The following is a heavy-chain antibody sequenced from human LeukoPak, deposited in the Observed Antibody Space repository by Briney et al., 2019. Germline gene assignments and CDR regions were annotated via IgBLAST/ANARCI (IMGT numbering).Heavy chain of an antibody. J-gene: IGHJ4*02. D-gene: IGHD4-17*01. CDR1: GYMFTIYG. CDR3: ARGAYRGTVTWNY. CDR2: INPSVGSA. V-gene: IGHV1-46*01. Sequence: ASVKVSCKASGYMFTIYGISWVRQAPGQGLEWMGIINPSVGSASYSQKFQGRVTMTRDTSTSTVYMELSRLRSDDTAVYYCARGAYRGTVTWNYWGQGTLVTVSS.